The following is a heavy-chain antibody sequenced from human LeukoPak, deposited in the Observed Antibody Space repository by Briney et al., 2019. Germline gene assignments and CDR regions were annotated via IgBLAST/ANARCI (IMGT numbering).Heavy chain of an antibody. V-gene: IGHV1-2*02. J-gene: IGHJ4*02. D-gene: IGHD2-2*01. CDR1: GYTFTGYY. CDR2: INPNSGGT. CDR3: AREGGLGLLGCSTSCYYDY. Sequence: GASVKVSCKASGYTFTGYYMHWVRQAPGQGFEWMGWINPNSGGTNYAQKFQGRVTMTRDTSISTAYMDLSRLRYDDTAVYYCAREGGLGLLGCSTSCYYDYWGQGTLVTVSS.